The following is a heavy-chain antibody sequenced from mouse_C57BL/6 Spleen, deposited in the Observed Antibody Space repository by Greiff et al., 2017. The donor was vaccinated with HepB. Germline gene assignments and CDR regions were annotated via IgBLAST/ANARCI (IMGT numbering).Heavy chain of an antibody. CDR1: GYAFSSSW. CDR3: ARSLFDV. V-gene: IGHV1-82*01. J-gene: IGHJ1*03. Sequence: QVQLKESGPELVKPGASVKISCTASGYAFSSSWMNWVKQRPGKGLEWIGRIYPGDGDTNYNGKFKGKATLTADKSSSTAYMQLSSLTSEDSAVYFCARSLFDVWGTGTTVTVSS. CDR2: IYPGDGDT.